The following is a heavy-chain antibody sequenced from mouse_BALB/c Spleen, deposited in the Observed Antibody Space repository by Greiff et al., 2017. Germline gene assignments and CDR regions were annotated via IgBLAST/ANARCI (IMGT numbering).Heavy chain of an antibody. Sequence: EVQLQQSGAELVKPGASVKLSCTASGFNIKDTYMHWVKQRPEQGLEWIGRIDPANGNTKYDPKFQGKATITADASSNTAYLQLSSLTSEDTAVYYCAREGYYYGSSLRAMDYWGQGTSVTVSS. CDR2: IDPANGNT. J-gene: IGHJ4*01. CDR3: AREGYYYGSSLRAMDY. V-gene: IGHV14-3*02. CDR1: GFNIKDTY. D-gene: IGHD1-1*01.